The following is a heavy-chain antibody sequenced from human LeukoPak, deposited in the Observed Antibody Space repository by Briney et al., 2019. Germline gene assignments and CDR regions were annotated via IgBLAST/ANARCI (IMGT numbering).Heavy chain of an antibody. CDR2: ISWNSGSI. D-gene: IGHD2-15*01. V-gene: IGHV3-9*01. CDR1: GFTFDDYA. Sequence: PGGSLRLSCAASGFTFDDYAMHWVRQAPGKGLEWVSGISWNSGSIGYADSVKGRFTISRDNAKNSLYLQMNSLRAEDTALYYCARLRYYGMDVWGQGTTVTVSS. CDR3: ARLRYYGMDV. J-gene: IGHJ6*02.